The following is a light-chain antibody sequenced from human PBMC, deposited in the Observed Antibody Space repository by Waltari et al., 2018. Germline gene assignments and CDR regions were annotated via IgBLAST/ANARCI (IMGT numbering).Light chain of an antibody. CDR1: KLGDKY. V-gene: IGLV3-1*01. CDR2: QDS. CDR3: QAWDSSTSVV. Sequence: SYELTQPPSVSVSHGQTASITCSGDKLGDKYACWYQQKPGQSPVLVIYQDSKRPSGIPERFSGSNSGNTATLTISGTQAMDEADYYCQAWDSSTSVVFGGGTKLTVL. J-gene: IGLJ2*01.